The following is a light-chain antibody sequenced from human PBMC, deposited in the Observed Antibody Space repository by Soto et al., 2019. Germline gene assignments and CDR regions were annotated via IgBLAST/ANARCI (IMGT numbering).Light chain of an antibody. CDR3: SSYAGSNILV. V-gene: IGLV2-8*01. CDR2: EVS. CDR1: SSDVGGYDY. J-gene: IGLJ2*01. Sequence: QSALTQPPSASGSPGQSVTISCTGTSSDVGGYDYVSWYQQHPGKAPKLMIYEVSKRPSGVPDRFSGSKSGNTASLTVSGLLADEEADYYCSSYAGSNILVFGGGTQLTVL.